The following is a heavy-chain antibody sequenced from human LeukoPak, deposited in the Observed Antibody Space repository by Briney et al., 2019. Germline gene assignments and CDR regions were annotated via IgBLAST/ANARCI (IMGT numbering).Heavy chain of an antibody. CDR3: ARDATMVRGVIIEYDWFDP. D-gene: IGHD3-10*01. CDR1: GGSISSYY. V-gene: IGHV4-4*07. Sequence: SETLSLTCTVSGGSISSYYWSWIRQPAGKGLEWIGRIYTSGSTNYNPSLKSRVTMSVDTSKNQFSLKLSSVTAADTAVYYCARDATMVRGVIIEYDWFDPWGQGTLVTVSS. CDR2: IYTSGST. J-gene: IGHJ5*02.